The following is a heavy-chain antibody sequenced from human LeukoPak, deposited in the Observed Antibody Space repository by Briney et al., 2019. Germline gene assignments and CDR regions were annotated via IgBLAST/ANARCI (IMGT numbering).Heavy chain of an antibody. J-gene: IGHJ3*02. D-gene: IGHD2-2*01. CDR2: IYPGDSDT. CDR1: GYSFTSYR. V-gene: IGHV5-51*01. CDR3: ARTREYQLTDAFDI. Sequence: GESLKISCKGSGYSFTSYRIGWVRQLPGKGLEWMGIIYPGDSDTRYSPSFQGQVTISADKSISTAYLQWSSLKASDTAMYYCARTREYQLTDAFDIWGQGTMVTVSS.